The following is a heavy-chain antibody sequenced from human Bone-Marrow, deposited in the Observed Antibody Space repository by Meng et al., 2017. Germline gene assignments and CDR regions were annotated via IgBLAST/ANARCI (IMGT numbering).Heavy chain of an antibody. D-gene: IGHD6-13*01. J-gene: IGHJ4*02. CDR3: ARRVAAADHIFDY. CDR1: GYSFTSYW. V-gene: IGHV5-51*01. Sequence: GESLKISCKGSGYSFTSYWIGWVRQMPGKGLEWMGIIYPGDSDTRYSPSFQGQVTISADKSISTAYLQWSSLKTSDTAMYYCARRVAAADHIFDYWGQGTLVTVSS. CDR2: IYPGDSDT.